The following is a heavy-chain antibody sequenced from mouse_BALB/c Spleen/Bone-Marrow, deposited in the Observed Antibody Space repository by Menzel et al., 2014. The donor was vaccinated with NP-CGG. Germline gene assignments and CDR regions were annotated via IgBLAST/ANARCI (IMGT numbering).Heavy chain of an antibody. D-gene: IGHD2-10*02. V-gene: IGHV1-69*01. CDR3: ARRYGHYWYFDV. J-gene: IGHJ1*01. CDR2: IDTSDSYT. Sequence: QVQLQQSGAELVMPGASVKMSCKASGYTFTDYWMHWVKQRPGQGLEWIGAIDTSDSYTTYNQNFKDKATLTVDESSSTAYMQFSSLTSEDSAVYYCARRYGHYWYFDVWAQGPRSPSPQ. CDR1: GYTFTDYW.